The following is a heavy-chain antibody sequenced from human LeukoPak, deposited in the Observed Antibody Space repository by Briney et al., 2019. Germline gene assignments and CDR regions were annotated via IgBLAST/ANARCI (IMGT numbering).Heavy chain of an antibody. CDR3: ARGGSPARRVYYYTDV. CDR2: IYNSGST. Sequence: SETLSLTCTVSGGSISSYYWSWIRQPPGKGLEWIGYIYNSGSTNYNPSLKSRFTTSVDTSKKQFYLKLSSVTAADTAMYYCARGGSPARRVYYYTDVWGKGTTVTISS. J-gene: IGHJ6*03. V-gene: IGHV4-59*01. D-gene: IGHD2-8*01. CDR1: GGSISSYY.